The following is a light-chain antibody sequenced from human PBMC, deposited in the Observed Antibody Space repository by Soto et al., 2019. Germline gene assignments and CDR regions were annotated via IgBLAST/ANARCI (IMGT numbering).Light chain of an antibody. V-gene: IGKV3-11*01. CDR1: QSVSSY. J-gene: IGKJ2*01. Sequence: EIVLTQSPSTLSLSPGERATLSCGASQSVSSYLAWYQQKPGQAPRLLIYDASNRATGIPARFSGSGSGTDFTLTISRLEPEDFAVYYCQQRSNGPPYTFGQGTKLEIK. CDR3: QQRSNGPPYT. CDR2: DAS.